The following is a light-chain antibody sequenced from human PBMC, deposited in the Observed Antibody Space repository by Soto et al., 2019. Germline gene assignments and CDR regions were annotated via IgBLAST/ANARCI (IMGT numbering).Light chain of an antibody. V-gene: IGLV7-43*01. CDR2: STY. CDR1: TGAVTSDYY. Sequence: QAVVTQEPSLTVSPGGTVTLTFASSTGAVTSDYYPNWLQQKPGQAPRSLIHSTYTRHFWTPARFSGSLLGGKAALTVSDVQPEDEADYYCLLYHGAAQVFGGGTKLTVL. J-gene: IGLJ3*02. CDR3: LLYHGAAQV.